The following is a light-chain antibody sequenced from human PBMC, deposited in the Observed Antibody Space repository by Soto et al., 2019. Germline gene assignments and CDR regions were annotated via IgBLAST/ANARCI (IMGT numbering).Light chain of an antibody. Sequence: EIVLTQSPANLSLSPGERATLSGRASKSVSSYLAWYQQKPGQAPRILIYDASNRATGIPARLSGSGSGTDFTLTISSLEPEDFAVYYCQQRSNWLTFGGGTKVEIK. V-gene: IGKV3-11*01. J-gene: IGKJ4*01. CDR3: QQRSNWLT. CDR1: KSVSSY. CDR2: DAS.